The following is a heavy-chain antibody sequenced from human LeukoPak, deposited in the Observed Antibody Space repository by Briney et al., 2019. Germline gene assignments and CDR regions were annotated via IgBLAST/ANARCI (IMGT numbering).Heavy chain of an antibody. J-gene: IGHJ3*02. CDR1: GFTFSTYS. V-gene: IGHV3-69-1*02. CDR2: ISSSSYI. Sequence: PGGSLRLSCAASGFTFSTYSMNWVRQAPGKGLEWVSYISSSSYIYQPDSVKGRFTISRDNAKNSLYLQMNSLRAEDTAIYYCAREEGYGAFDIWGQGTMVTVSS. D-gene: IGHD2-15*01. CDR3: AREEGYGAFDI.